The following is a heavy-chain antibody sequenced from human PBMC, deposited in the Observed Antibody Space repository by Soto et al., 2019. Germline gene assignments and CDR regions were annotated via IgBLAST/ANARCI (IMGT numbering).Heavy chain of an antibody. D-gene: IGHD1-1*01. V-gene: IGHV2-70*11. CDR1: GFSLSTSGMC. Sequence: SGPTLVNPTQTLTLTCTFSGFSLSTSGMCVSWIRQPPGKALEWLARIDWDDDKYYSTSLKTRLTISKDTSKNQVVLTMTNMDPVDTATYYCARNFPASLKEPSPGWFDPWGQGTLVTVSS. CDR3: ARNFPASLKEPSPGWFDP. J-gene: IGHJ5*02. CDR2: IDWDDDK.